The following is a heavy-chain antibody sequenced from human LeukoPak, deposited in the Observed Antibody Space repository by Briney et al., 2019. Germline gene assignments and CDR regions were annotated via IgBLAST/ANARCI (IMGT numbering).Heavy chain of an antibody. V-gene: IGHV3-30-3*01. J-gene: IGHJ4*02. D-gene: IGHD2-2*01. CDR3: ARSPGDIVVVPAALKDGYFDY. CDR2: ISYDGSNK. CDR1: GFTFSSYA. Sequence: GGSLRLSCAASGFTFSSYAMHWVRQAPGKGLEWVAVISYDGSNKYYADSVKGRFTISRDNSKNTLYLQMNSLRAEDTAVYYCARSPGDIVVVPAALKDGYFDYWGQGTLVTVSS.